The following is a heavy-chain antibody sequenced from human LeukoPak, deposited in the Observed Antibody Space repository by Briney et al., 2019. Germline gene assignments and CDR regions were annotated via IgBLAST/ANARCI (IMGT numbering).Heavy chain of an antibody. D-gene: IGHD4/OR15-4a*01. CDR1: GGSISSSSYY. Sequence: SETLSLTCTVSGGSISSSSYYWGWIRQPPGKGLEWIGSIYYSGSTYYNPSLKSRVTISVDTSKNQFSLKLSSVTAADTAVYYCARNADYCLDYWGQGTLVTVSS. J-gene: IGHJ4*02. CDR2: IYYSGST. CDR3: ARNADYCLDY. V-gene: IGHV4-39*07.